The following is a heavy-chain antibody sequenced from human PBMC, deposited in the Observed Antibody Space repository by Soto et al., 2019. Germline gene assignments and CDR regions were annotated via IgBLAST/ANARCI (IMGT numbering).Heavy chain of an antibody. D-gene: IGHD1-20*01. Sequence: QLQLQESGPGLVKPAETLSLKCAVSGGSVSSGNYFWVWIRQPPGKGLEWIGNISYNGDTYYSPSLKCRVTMSVDTAQNQFSLRLTSVTASDTAVYYCERRLIDNLRQGHAFDFWGQGTLVTVSS. CDR1: GGSVSSGNYF. CDR3: ERRLIDNLRQGHAFDF. V-gene: IGHV4-39*01. CDR2: ISYNGDT. J-gene: IGHJ3*01.